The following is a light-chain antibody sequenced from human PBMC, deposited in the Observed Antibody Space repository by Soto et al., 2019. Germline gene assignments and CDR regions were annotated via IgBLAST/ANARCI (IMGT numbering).Light chain of an antibody. Sequence: ELVMMQSPATLSVSPRERATLSCRASQALGNNLAWYQHKPGQAPRLLIYGASTRATGVPIRFSGSGSETEFTLSISSLQSDDLAVYYCQQYTNWPYTFGQGTKLEIE. V-gene: IGKV3-15*01. CDR2: GAS. CDR1: QALGNN. CDR3: QQYTNWPYT. J-gene: IGKJ2*01.